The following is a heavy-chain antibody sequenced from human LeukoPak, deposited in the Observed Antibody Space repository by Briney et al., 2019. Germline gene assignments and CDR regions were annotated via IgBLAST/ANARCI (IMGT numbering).Heavy chain of an antibody. CDR1: GSTFSSYA. Sequence: ASVKVSCKASGSTFSSYAISWVRQAPGQGLEWMGGIIPIFGTANYAQKFQGRVTITADESTSTAYMELSSLRSEDTAVYYCARDLPMSETGGWYRYYYGMDVWGKGTTVTVSS. D-gene: IGHD6-19*01. CDR2: IIPIFGTA. CDR3: ARDLPMSETGGWYRYYYGMDV. J-gene: IGHJ6*04. V-gene: IGHV1-69*13.